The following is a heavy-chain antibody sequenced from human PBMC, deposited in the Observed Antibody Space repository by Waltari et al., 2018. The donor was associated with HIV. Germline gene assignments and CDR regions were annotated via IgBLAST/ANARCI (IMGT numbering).Heavy chain of an antibody. Sequence: EVQLVESGGGLVQHGVSLRLSCAVSGFSFIRYWMSWVRQAPGKGLEWGAKIKQDGSEKYYVDSVKGRFNISGDNANNSLYRQMNILRDEDTAVYYCARDPGGADAFDFWGQGTMVTVSS. CDR1: GFSFIRYW. CDR2: IKQDGSEK. J-gene: IGHJ3*01. D-gene: IGHD3-16*01. CDR3: ARDPGGADAFDF. V-gene: IGHV3-7*01.